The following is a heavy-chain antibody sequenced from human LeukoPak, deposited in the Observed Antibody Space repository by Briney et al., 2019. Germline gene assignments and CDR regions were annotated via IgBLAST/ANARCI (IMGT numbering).Heavy chain of an antibody. J-gene: IGHJ5*02. CDR1: GFTFSSYW. V-gene: IGHV3-7*01. CDR3: ARVRMIFTSNWFDP. CDR2: IKQDGSEK. Sequence: TGGSLRLSCAASGFTFSSYWMSWVRQAPGKGLEWVANIKQDGSEKYYVDSVKGRFTISRDNAKNSLYLQMNGLRAEDTAVYYCARVRMIFTSNWFDPWGQGTLVTVSS. D-gene: IGHD3/OR15-3a*01.